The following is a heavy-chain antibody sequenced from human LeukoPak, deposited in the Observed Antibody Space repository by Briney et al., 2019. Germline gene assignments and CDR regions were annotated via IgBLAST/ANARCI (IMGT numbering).Heavy chain of an antibody. V-gene: IGHV1-2*02. Sequence: ASVKVSCKASGSTFTGYYMHWVRQAPGQGLEWMGWINPNSGGTNYAQKFQGRVTMTRDTSISTAYMELSRLRSDDTAVYYCARVSSYGYSGYYYYGMDVWGQGTTVTVSS. CDR3: ARVSSYGYSGYYYYGMDV. J-gene: IGHJ6*02. D-gene: IGHD5-18*01. CDR2: INPNSGGT. CDR1: GSTFTGYY.